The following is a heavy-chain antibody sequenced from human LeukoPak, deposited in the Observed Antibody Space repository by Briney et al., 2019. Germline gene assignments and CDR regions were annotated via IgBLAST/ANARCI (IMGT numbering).Heavy chain of an antibody. CDR3: ARHSDFESYGSGSYPLPDY. D-gene: IGHD3-10*01. V-gene: IGHV5-51*01. CDR2: IYPGDSDT. CDR1: GYTFNVYW. Sequence: PGESLKISCKLSGYTFNVYWIGWVRQMPGKGLEWMGIIYPGDSDTRYSPSFQGRVTISVDKSIRTAYLQWSSLKASDTAMYYYARHSDFESYGSGSYPLPDYWGQGTLVTVSS. J-gene: IGHJ4*02.